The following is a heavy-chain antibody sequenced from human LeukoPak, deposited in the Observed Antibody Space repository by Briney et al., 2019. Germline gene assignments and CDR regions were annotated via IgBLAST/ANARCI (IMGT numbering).Heavy chain of an antibody. CDR3: AKDGGGYSSSWRFDY. CDR1: GFTFSSYG. V-gene: IGHV3-33*06. D-gene: IGHD6-13*01. CDR2: IWYDGSNK. Sequence: GGSLRLSCAASGFTFSSYGMHWVRQAPGKGLEWGAVIWYDGSNKYYADSVKGRFTISRDNSKNTLYLQMNSLRAEDTAVYYCAKDGGGYSSSWRFDYWGQGTLVTVSS. J-gene: IGHJ4*02.